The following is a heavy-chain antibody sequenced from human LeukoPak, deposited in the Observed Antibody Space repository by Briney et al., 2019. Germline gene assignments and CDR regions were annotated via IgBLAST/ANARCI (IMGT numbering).Heavy chain of an antibody. CDR2: IYHSGST. V-gene: IGHV4-38-2*02. J-gene: IGHJ6*03. CDR3: ARPTVPPLTYYYYYMDV. D-gene: IGHD1-1*01. Sequence: PSETLSLTCTVSGYSISSGYYWGWIRQPPGKGLEWIGSIYHSGSTYYNPSLKSRVTISVDTSKNQFSPKLSSVTAADTAVYYCARPTVPPLTYYYYYMDVWGKGTTVTVSS. CDR1: GYSISSGYY.